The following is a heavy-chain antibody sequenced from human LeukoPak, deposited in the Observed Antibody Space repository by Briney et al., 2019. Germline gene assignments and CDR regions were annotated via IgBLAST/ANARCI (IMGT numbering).Heavy chain of an antibody. Sequence: GGSVRLSCTTSGFSFSNHWMSWVRQAPGKGLEWVASIKQYGGDKYYVDSVKGRFTISRDNVENSLYLQMNSLTSEDTAVYYCARAGGYCGRISCPYYFDYWGQGSLVAVSS. J-gene: IGHJ4*02. CDR2: IKQYGGDK. CDR1: GFSFSNHW. V-gene: IGHV3-7*01. CDR3: ARAGGYCGRISCPYYFDY. D-gene: IGHD2-15*01.